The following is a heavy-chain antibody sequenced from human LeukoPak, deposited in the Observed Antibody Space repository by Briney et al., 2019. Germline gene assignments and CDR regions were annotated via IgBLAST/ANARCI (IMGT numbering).Heavy chain of an antibody. J-gene: IGHJ5*02. CDR1: GGSVSSGSYY. D-gene: IGHD3-9*01. Sequence: SETLSFTCTVSGGSVSSGSYYWSWMRQPPGKGLEWIGYIYYSGSTNYNPSLKSRVTISVDTSKNRFSLKLSSVTAADMAVYYCARARYFDPGSIVDPWGQGTLVTVSS. CDR2: IYYSGST. V-gene: IGHV4-61*01. CDR3: ARARYFDPGSIVDP.